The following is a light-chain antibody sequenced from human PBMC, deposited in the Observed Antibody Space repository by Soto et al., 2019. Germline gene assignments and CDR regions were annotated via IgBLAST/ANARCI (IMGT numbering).Light chain of an antibody. CDR1: QSVSSK. CDR2: GAS. V-gene: IGKV3-15*01. J-gene: IGKJ3*01. Sequence: EIVMTQSPATLSVSPGEGATLSCRASQSVSSKLAWYQQKPGQAPRLLIYGASTRATGIPARFSGSESGTEFALTISRLQSEDFAVYYCQQYDYWPFTFGPGTKVDIK. CDR3: QQYDYWPFT.